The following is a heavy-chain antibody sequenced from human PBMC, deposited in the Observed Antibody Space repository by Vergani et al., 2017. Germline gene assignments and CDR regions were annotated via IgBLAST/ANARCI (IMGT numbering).Heavy chain of an antibody. Sequence: QVQLVQSGAEVKKPGASVKVSCKASGYTFTGYYMHWVRQAPGQGLEWMGWINPNSGGTNYAQKFQGRVTMTRDTSISTAYMELGRLRSDDTAVYYCARGSKIMVRGVISRGLDYWGQGTLVTVSS. CDR3: ARGSKIMVRGVISRGLDY. CDR2: INPNSGGT. CDR1: GYTFTGYY. D-gene: IGHD3-10*01. V-gene: IGHV1-2*02. J-gene: IGHJ4*02.